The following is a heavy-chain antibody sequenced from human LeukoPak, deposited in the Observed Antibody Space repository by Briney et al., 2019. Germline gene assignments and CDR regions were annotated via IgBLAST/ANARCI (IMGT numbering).Heavy chain of an antibody. J-gene: IGHJ3*02. CDR3: ARDRADSSAYYYSAVDI. D-gene: IGHD3-22*01. Sequence: ASVKVSCKTSGYTFSNFGISWVRHAPGQGLEWMGWISAYNGNTNYAQKLQGRVTMTTDTSTGTAYMELRSLRSDDTAVYYCARDRADSSAYYYSAVDIWGQGTMVTVSS. V-gene: IGHV1-18*01. CDR1: GYTFSNFG. CDR2: ISAYNGNT.